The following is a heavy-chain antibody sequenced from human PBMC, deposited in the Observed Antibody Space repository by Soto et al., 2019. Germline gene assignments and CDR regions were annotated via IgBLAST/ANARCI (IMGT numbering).Heavy chain of an antibody. CDR1: GFTFSSYA. V-gene: IGHV3-23*01. CDR3: AKDGKIAAAGTWVKYFDY. D-gene: IGHD6-13*01. CDR2: ISGSGDKT. J-gene: IGHJ4*02. Sequence: VGSLRLSCAASGFTFSSYAMSWVRQAPGEGLEWVSAISGSGDKTYYADSVKGRFTISRDNSKNTLYLQMNSLRAEDTAVYYCAKDGKIAAAGTWVKYFDYWGQGTLVTVSS.